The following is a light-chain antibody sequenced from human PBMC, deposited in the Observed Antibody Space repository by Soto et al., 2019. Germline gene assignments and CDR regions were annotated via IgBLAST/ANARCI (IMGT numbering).Light chain of an antibody. V-gene: IGKV3-11*01. CDR3: QQRSNWPPGIT. CDR1: QSVSSY. CDR2: DAS. Sequence: EIVLTQSPATLSLSPGERATLSCRASQSVSSYLAWYQQKPGQAPRLLIYDASNRATGIPARFSGSGSGTDFTLTISSLEPEDFAVYYCQQRSNWPPGITFGPGTKVGIK. J-gene: IGKJ3*01.